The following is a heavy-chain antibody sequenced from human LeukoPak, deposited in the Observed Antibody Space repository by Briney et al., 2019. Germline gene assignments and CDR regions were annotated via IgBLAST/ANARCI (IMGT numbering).Heavy chain of an antibody. V-gene: IGHV1-2*02. J-gene: IGHJ5*02. CDR1: GYTFTGYY. CDR2: INPNSGGT. Sequence: ASVKVSCKASGYTFTGYYMHWVRQAPGQGLEWMGWINPNSGGTNYAQKFQGRVTMTRDTSISTAYMELSRLRSDDTAVYYCARAYYDFWSGYSSWFDPWGQGTLVTVSS. D-gene: IGHD3-3*01. CDR3: ARAYYDFWSGYSSWFDP.